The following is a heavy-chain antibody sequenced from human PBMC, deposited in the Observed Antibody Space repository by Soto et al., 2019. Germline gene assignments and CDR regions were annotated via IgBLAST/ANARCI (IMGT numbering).Heavy chain of an antibody. V-gene: IGHV3-66*01. CDR2: IYSGGST. CDR3: AREGYDFWCGYYRGREASS. Sequence: GGSLRLSCAASGFTVSSNYMSWVRQAPGKGLEWVSVIYSGGSTYYADSVKGRFTISRDNSKNTLYLQMNSLRAEDTAVYYCAREGYDFWCGYYRGREASSWGQGNLVPVSS. D-gene: IGHD3-3*01. CDR1: GFTVSSNY. J-gene: IGHJ1*01.